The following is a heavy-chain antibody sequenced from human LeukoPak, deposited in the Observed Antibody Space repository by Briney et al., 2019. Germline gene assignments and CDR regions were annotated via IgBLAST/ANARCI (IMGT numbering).Heavy chain of an antibody. CDR1: GYTFTGYY. CDR2: INPNSGGT. CDR3: ARAGPFYSGNYLGF. D-gene: IGHD1-26*01. Sequence: ASVKVSCKASGYTFTGYYMHWVRQAPGQGLGWMGWINPNSGGTNYAQKFQGRVTMTRDTSISTAYMELSRLTSDNTAVYYCARAGPFYSGNYLGFWGQGTLVTVSS. V-gene: IGHV1-2*02. J-gene: IGHJ4*02.